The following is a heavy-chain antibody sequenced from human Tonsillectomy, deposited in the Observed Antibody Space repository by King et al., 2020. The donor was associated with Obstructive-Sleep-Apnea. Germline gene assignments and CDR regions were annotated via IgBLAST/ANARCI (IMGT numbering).Heavy chain of an antibody. Sequence: QLQESGPGLVKPSETLSLTCNVSGGSISSYYWSWIRQPPGKGLEWIGDIYYSGSTNYNPSLKSRVTISVDTSKNQFSLNLTSVTAADTAVYYCARAYRGYYFDYWGQGTQVTVSS. CDR3: ARAYRGYYFDY. J-gene: IGHJ4*02. CDR1: GGSISSYY. D-gene: IGHD1-26*01. CDR2: IYYSGST. V-gene: IGHV4-59*01.